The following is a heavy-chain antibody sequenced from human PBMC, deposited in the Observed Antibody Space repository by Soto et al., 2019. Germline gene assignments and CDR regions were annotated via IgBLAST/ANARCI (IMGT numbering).Heavy chain of an antibody. Sequence: PGGSLRLSCAASGFTFSDYYMSWIRQAPGKGLEWVSYISSSGSTIYYADSVKGRFTISRDNAKNSLYLQMNSLRAEDTAVYYCARSARTLRFLEWLLMDYWGQGTLVTVSS. CDR3: ARSARTLRFLEWLLMDY. J-gene: IGHJ4*02. V-gene: IGHV3-11*01. D-gene: IGHD3-3*01. CDR2: ISSSGSTI. CDR1: GFTFSDYY.